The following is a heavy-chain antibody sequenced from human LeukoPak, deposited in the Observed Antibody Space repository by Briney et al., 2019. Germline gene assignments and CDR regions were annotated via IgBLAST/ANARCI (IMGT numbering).Heavy chain of an antibody. J-gene: IGHJ6*03. CDR1: GYTFTSYD. Sequence: GASVKVSCKASGYTFTSYDINWVRQATGQGLEWMGWMNPNSGNTGYAQKFQGRVTMTRNTSISTAYMELSSLRSEDTAVYYCARGRRITIFGVVIRYYYYYMDVWGKGTTVTVSS. D-gene: IGHD3-3*01. CDR2: MNPNSGNT. CDR3: ARGRRITIFGVVIRYYYYYMDV. V-gene: IGHV1-8*01.